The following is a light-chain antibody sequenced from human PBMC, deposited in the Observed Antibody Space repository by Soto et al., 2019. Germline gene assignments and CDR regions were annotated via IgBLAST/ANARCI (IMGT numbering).Light chain of an antibody. CDR2: WAS. CDR3: QQYYSIPPA. CDR1: QSVLSSSNNRNY. Sequence: DIVMTQSPDSLAVSLGERATIDCRSSQSVLSSSNNRNYLAWYRQKPGQPPKLLIYWASTRESGVPDRFSGSGSGTDFTLTISSLQAEDVAVYYCQQYYSIPPAFGPGTKVDIK. J-gene: IGKJ3*01. V-gene: IGKV4-1*01.